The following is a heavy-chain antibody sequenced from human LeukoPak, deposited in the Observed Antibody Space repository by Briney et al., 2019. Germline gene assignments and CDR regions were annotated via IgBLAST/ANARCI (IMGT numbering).Heavy chain of an antibody. J-gene: IGHJ3*02. V-gene: IGHV3-23*01. CDR3: ARVVVSGSWYGGLAFDI. Sequence: GGSLRLSCAASGFTFSSYAMSWVRQAPGKGLEWVPAISGSGGSTYYADSVKGRFTISRDNAKNSLYLQMNSLRAEDTAVYYCARVVVSGSWYGGLAFDIWGQGTMVTVSS. D-gene: IGHD6-13*01. CDR2: ISGSGGST. CDR1: GFTFSSYA.